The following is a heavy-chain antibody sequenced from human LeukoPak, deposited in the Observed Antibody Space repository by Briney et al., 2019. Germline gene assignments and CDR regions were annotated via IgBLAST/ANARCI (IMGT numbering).Heavy chain of an antibody. D-gene: IGHD3-10*01. Sequence: PGGSLRLSCAASGFTFSSFTMTWVRQAPGKGLEWVSAIGGRGGSTYYADSLEGRFTIASDNSKDMVYLQMNSLKGEDTAIYYCGKERGAWGHGTKVTVSS. J-gene: IGHJ5*01. CDR1: GFTFSSFT. CDR3: GKERGA. CDR2: IGGRGGST. V-gene: IGHV3-23*01.